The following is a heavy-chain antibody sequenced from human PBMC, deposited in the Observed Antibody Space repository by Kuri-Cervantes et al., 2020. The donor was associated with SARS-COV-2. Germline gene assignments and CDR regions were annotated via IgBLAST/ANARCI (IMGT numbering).Heavy chain of an antibody. J-gene: IGHJ4*02. CDR2: INHSGST. D-gene: IGHD3-3*01. V-gene: IGHV4-34*01. Sequence: SQTLSLTCAVYGGSFSGYYRSWIRQPPGKGLEWIGEINHSGSTNYNPSLKGRVTISVDTSKNQFSLKLSSVTAADTAVYYCARGPAHDFWSGYRFDYWGQGTLVTVSS. CDR3: ARGPAHDFWSGYRFDY. CDR1: GGSFSGYY.